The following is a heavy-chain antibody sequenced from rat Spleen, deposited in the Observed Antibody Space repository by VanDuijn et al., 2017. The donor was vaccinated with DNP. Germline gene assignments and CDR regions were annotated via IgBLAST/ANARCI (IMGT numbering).Heavy chain of an antibody. D-gene: IGHD1-11*01. CDR1: GFSFNDYW. V-gene: IGHV4-2*01. CDR2: INKDSNTI. Sequence: EVKLVESGGGLVQPGRSLKLSCAASGFSFNDYWMGWVRQAPGKGLEWIGQINKDSNTINYTPSLEDKFTISRDNAQNTLFLQMNKLGSEDTAIYCCAKGPNYGGYSDYFDYWGQGVMVTVSS. J-gene: IGHJ2*01. CDR3: AKGPNYGGYSDYFDY.